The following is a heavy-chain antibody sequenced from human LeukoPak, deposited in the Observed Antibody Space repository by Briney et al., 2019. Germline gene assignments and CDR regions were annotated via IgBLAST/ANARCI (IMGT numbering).Heavy chain of an antibody. J-gene: IGHJ4*02. V-gene: IGHV3-64D*06. CDR2: ISSNGGST. Sequence: GGSLRLSCSASGFTFSSYAMHWVRQAPGKGLEYVSAISSNGGSTYYADSVKGRFTISRDNSKNTLYLQMSSLRAEDTAVYYCAKTTSLVPAAMFFDYWGQGTLVTVSS. CDR1: GFTFSSYA. CDR3: AKTTSLVPAAMFFDY. D-gene: IGHD2-2*01.